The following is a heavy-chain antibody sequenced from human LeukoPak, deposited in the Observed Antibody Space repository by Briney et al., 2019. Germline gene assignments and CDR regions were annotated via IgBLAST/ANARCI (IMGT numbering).Heavy chain of an antibody. CDR2: IYTSGST. CDR3: ASNNRSSYYYGMDV. J-gene: IGHJ6*02. V-gene: IGHV4-4*07. Sequence: SETLSLTCTVSGGSISSYYWSWIRQPAGKGLEWIGRIYTSGSTNYNPSPKRRVTMSVDTSKNQFSLKLSSVTAADTAVYYCASNNRSSYYYGMDVWGQGTTVTVSS. CDR1: GGSISSYY. D-gene: IGHD1-14*01.